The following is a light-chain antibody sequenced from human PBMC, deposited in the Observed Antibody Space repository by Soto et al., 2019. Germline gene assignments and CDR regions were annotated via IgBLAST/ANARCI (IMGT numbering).Light chain of an antibody. Sequence: TVLTQSPATLSLSPGERATLSCKASQSIGNSLGWFQQKPGQAPRLLIDDAFNRATGIPAWFTGSGSGSDFTLTISSLEPEDFGVYYCRQRYNWPLTFGGGTKVDIK. CDR1: QSIGNS. J-gene: IGKJ4*01. V-gene: IGKV3-11*01. CDR2: DAF. CDR3: RQRYNWPLT.